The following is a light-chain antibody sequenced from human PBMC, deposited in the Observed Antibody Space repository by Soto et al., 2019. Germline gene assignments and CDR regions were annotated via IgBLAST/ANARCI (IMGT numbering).Light chain of an antibody. J-gene: IGKJ1*01. Sequence: DSVLTLSPGTLSLSPGERATLSCRASQSVSSSYLAWYQQKPGQAPRLLIYGASNRATGIPDRFSGSGSGTDFTLTISRLEPEDFAVYYCQQYGSSPPWTFGQGTKVDNK. V-gene: IGKV3-20*01. CDR1: QSVSSSY. CDR2: GAS. CDR3: QQYGSSPPWT.